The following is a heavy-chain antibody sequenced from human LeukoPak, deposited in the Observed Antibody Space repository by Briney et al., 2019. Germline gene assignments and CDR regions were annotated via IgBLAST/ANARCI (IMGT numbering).Heavy chain of an antibody. D-gene: IGHD3-16*01. Sequence: GGSLRLSCVGSGYTFSRYWMHWVRQAPGKGLVWVSRINEDGSTTDYADSVKGRFTISRDNAKNTLSLQMNSLRAEDTAVYYCTGDTFGGDDFWGQGTLVTVSS. CDR2: INEDGSTT. V-gene: IGHV3-74*01. CDR1: GYTFSRYW. J-gene: IGHJ4*02. CDR3: TGDTFGGDDF.